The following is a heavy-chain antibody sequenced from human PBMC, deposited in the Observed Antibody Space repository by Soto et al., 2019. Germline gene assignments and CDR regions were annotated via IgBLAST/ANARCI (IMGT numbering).Heavy chain of an antibody. D-gene: IGHD6-13*01. V-gene: IGHV3-48*01. J-gene: IGHJ5*02. CDR2: ISSSSSTI. Sequence: EVQLVESGGGLVQPGGSLRLSCAASGFTFSSYSMNWVRQAPGKGLEWVSYISSSSSTIYFADSVKGRFTISRDNAKNSLYLQMNSLRAEDTAVYYCARDLAAAGPWGQGTLVTVSS. CDR3: ARDLAAAGP. CDR1: GFTFSSYS.